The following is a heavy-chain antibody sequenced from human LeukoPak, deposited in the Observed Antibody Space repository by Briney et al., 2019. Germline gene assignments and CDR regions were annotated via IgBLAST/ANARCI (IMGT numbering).Heavy chain of an antibody. J-gene: IGHJ4*02. CDR3: AKDGGYSSGWYEDY. V-gene: IGHV3-23*01. Sequence: GGSLRLSCAASGFTFSSYAMGWGRQAPGKGLGWVSAISGSGGSTYYADSVKGRFTISRDNSTNTLYLQMNSLRAEDTAVYYCAKDGGYSSGWYEDYWGQGTLVTVSS. D-gene: IGHD6-19*01. CDR1: GFTFSSYA. CDR2: ISGSGGST.